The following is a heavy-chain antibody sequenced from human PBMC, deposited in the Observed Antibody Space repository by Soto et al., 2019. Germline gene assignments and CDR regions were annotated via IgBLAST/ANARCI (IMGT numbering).Heavy chain of an antibody. CDR1: GGSFSGYY. CDR2: INHSGST. V-gene: IGHV4-34*01. J-gene: IGHJ4*02. Sequence: SETLSLTCAVYGGSFSGYYWSWIRQPPGKGLEWIGEINHSGSTNYNPSLKSRVTISVDTSKNQFSLKLSSVTAADTAVYYCARMWRGIAVHWGQGTLVTVSS. CDR3: ARMWRGIAVH. D-gene: IGHD6-19*01.